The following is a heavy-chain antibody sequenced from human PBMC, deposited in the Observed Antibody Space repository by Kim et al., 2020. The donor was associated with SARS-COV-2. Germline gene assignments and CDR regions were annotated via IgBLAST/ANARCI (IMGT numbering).Heavy chain of an antibody. V-gene: IGHV1-24*01. Sequence: AQKFQGRVTMTEDTSTDTAYMELSSLRSEDTAVYYCATDRKYGYVFRFGYWGQGTLVTVSS. D-gene: IGHD2-21*01. CDR3: ATDRKYGYVFRFGY. J-gene: IGHJ4*02.